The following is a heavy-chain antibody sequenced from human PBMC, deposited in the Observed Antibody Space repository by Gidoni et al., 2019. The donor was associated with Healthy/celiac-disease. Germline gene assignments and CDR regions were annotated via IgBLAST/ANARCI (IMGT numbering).Heavy chain of an antibody. Sequence: QVTLKESGPVLVKPTETLTLTCTVSGFSLSNARMGVSWIRQPPGKALEWLAHIFANDEKSYSTSLKSRLTSSKDTSKGKVVLTMTNMDPVDTATEYCARIREGSDYWYFDLWGRGTLVTVSS. CDR1: GFSLSNARMG. J-gene: IGHJ2*01. V-gene: IGHV2-26*01. CDR3: ARIREGSDYWYFDL. CDR2: IFANDEK.